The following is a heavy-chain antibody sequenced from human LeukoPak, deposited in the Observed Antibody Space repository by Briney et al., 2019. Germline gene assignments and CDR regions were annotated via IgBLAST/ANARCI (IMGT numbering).Heavy chain of an antibody. CDR1: GGSISSYY. V-gene: IGHV4-4*09. CDR3: ASTTTTYYSYFYYYMGV. Sequence: KSSETLSLTCTVSGGSISSYYWSWIRQPPGKGLEWIGYIYSSGSTNYNPSLNSRVTISVDTSKNQFSLKLTSVTAADTAEYYCASTTTTYYSYFYYYMGVWGKGTTVTVSS. J-gene: IGHJ6*03. D-gene: IGHD4-17*01. CDR2: IYSSGST.